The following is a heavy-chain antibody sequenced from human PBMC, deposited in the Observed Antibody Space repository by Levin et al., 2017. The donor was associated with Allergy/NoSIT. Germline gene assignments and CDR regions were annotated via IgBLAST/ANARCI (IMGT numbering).Heavy chain of an antibody. CDR1: GFTFSTYG. CDR3: ARSSFGGDYLDY. D-gene: IGHD3-16*01. CDR2: IWSNGITT. J-gene: IGHJ4*02. V-gene: IGHV3-33*03. Sequence: SCAASGFTFSTYGMHWVRQAPGKGLEWVAVIWSNGITTYYGDSAKGRFTISRDNSKNTMSLEMNSIGAEDKAVYYCARSSFGGDYLDYWGQGILVTVSS.